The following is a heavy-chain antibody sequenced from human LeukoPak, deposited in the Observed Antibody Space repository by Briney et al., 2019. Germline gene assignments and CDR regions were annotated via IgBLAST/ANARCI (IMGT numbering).Heavy chain of an antibody. CDR3: ASCPFNFQSDHDAFDI. J-gene: IGHJ3*02. CDR2: ISGSGGST. CDR1: GFTFSSYA. D-gene: IGHD1-20*01. Sequence: GGSLRLSCAASGFTFSSYAMSWVRQAPGKGLEWVSAISGSGGSTYYADSVKGRFTISRDNSKNSLYLQMNSLRAEDTAVYYCASCPFNFQSDHDAFDIWGQGTMVTVSS. V-gene: IGHV3-23*01.